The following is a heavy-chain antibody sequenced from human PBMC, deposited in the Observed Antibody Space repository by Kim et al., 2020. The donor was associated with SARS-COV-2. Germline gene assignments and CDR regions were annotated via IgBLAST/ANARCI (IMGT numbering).Heavy chain of an antibody. J-gene: IGHJ4*02. CDR3: ASLVSYYYGSGSYYLDY. Sequence: SETLSLTCTVSGGSISSSSYYWGWIRQPPGKGLEWIGSIYYSGSTYYNPSLKSRVTISVDTSKNQFSLKLSSVTAADTAVYYCASLVSYYYGSGSYYLDYWGQGTLVTVSS. CDR1: GGSISSSSYY. D-gene: IGHD3-10*01. CDR2: IYYSGST. V-gene: IGHV4-39*01.